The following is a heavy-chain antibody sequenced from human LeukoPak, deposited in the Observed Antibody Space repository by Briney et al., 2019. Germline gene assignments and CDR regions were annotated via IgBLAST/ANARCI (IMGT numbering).Heavy chain of an antibody. CDR2: ISSSSSYI. Sequence: PGGSLRLSCAASGFTFSSYSMNWVRQAPGKGLEWVSSISSSSSYIYYADSVKGRFTISRDNAKNTLYLQMNSLRAEDTAVYYCAGSYYYGSGSWRNYYGMDVWGQGTTVTVSS. V-gene: IGHV3-21*01. D-gene: IGHD3-10*01. CDR1: GFTFSSYS. CDR3: AGSYYYGSGSWRNYYGMDV. J-gene: IGHJ6*02.